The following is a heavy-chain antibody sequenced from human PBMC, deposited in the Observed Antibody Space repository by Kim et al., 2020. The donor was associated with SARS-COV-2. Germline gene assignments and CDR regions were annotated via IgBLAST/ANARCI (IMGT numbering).Heavy chain of an antibody. CDR3: AKDLRDYDFWSGYYKGSYYYYYGMDV. CDR2: ISYDGSNK. J-gene: IGHJ6*02. V-gene: IGHV3-30*18. Sequence: GGSLRLSCAASGFTFSSYGMHWVRQAPGKGLEWVAVISYDGSNKYYADSVKGRFTISRDNSKNTLYLQMNSLRAEDTAVYYCAKDLRDYDFWSGYYKGSYYYYYGMDVWGQGTTVTVSS. CDR1: GFTFSSYG. D-gene: IGHD3-3*01.